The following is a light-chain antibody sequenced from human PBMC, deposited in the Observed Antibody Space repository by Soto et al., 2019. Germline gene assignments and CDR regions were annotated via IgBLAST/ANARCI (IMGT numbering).Light chain of an antibody. V-gene: IGKV3-15*01. CDR3: QQYYNWPPWT. CDR2: DAS. Sequence: ETVMTQSPATLSVSPGERVTLSCRASRSVGSNLAWYQQKPGQAPRLLIHDASARATGIPARFSGSGSGTEFTLTISSLQSEDFAVYYCQQYYNWPPWTFGQGTKVEIK. CDR1: RSVGSN. J-gene: IGKJ1*01.